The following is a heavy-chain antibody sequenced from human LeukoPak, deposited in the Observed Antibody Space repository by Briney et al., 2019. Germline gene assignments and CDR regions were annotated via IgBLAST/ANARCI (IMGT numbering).Heavy chain of an antibody. D-gene: IGHD3-3*01. CDR3: ARDILRFLEWRPDWFDP. V-gene: IGHV1-69*01. J-gene: IGHJ5*02. CDR1: GGTFSSYA. CDR2: IIPIFGTA. Sequence: GSSVKVSCKASGGTFSSYAISWVRQAPGQGLEWTGGIIPIFGTANYAQKFQGRVTITADESTSTAYMELSSLRSEDTAVYYCARDILRFLEWRPDWFDPWGQGTLVTVSS.